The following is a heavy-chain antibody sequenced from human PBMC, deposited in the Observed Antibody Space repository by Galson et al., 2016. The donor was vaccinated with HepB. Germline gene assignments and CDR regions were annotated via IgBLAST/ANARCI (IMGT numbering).Heavy chain of an antibody. J-gene: IGHJ5*02. CDR2: INAATGNA. Sequence: SVKVSCKASGDTFTNFPLHWVRQAPGQRLEWMGWINAATGNAKYSQKLQGSVTITRDTSASTMYMELSSLRSADTAVYYCARVPVGHGCGWFVGWGQGTLVTVSS. CDR1: GDTFTNFP. CDR3: ARVPVGHGCGWFVG. V-gene: IGHV1-3*01. D-gene: IGHD5-24*01.